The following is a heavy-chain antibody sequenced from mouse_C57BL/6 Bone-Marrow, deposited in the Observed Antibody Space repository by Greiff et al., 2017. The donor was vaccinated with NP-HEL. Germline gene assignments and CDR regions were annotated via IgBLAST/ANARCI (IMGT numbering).Heavy chain of an antibody. V-gene: IGHV1-81*01. CDR1: GYTFTSYG. D-gene: IGHD4-1*01. CDR2: IYPRSGNT. Sequence: QVQLQQSGAELARPGASVKLSCKASGYTFTSYGISWVKQRTGQGLEWIGEIYPRSGNTYYNEKFKGKATLTADKSSSTAYMELRSLTAEDSAVYFCARRRGLGRNWYFDVWGTGTTVTVSS. J-gene: IGHJ1*03. CDR3: ARRRGLGRNWYFDV.